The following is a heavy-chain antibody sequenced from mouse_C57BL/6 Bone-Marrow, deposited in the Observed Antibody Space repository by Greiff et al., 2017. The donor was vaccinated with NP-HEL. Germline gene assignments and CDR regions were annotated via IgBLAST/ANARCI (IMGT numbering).Heavy chain of an antibody. CDR2: INPYNGDT. Sequence: EVKLMESGPELVKPGDSVKISCKASGYSFTGYFMNWVMQSHGKSLEWIGRINPYNGDTFYNQKFKGKATLTVDKSSSTAHMELRSLTSEDSAVYYCARKGLFYGNYGYWGQGTLVTVSA. J-gene: IGHJ3*01. V-gene: IGHV1-20*01. CDR1: GYSFTGYF. D-gene: IGHD2-1*01. CDR3: ARKGLFYGNYGY.